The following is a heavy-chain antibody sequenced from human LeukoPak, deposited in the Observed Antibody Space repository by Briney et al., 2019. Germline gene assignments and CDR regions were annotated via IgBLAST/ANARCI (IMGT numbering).Heavy chain of an antibody. CDR1: GGSMNSNNYY. CDR3: TRVSCGGGSCYESRGAFDI. V-gene: IGHV4-39*07. CDR2: IYSSGSA. D-gene: IGHD2-15*01. Sequence: SDTLSLTCTVSGGSMNSNNYYWGWIRQPPGKGLEWIGSIYSSGSASYNPSLKSRVTISVDTSKNQFSLKLSSVTAADTAMYFCTRVSCGGGSCYESRGAFDIWGQGTIVIASS. J-gene: IGHJ3*02.